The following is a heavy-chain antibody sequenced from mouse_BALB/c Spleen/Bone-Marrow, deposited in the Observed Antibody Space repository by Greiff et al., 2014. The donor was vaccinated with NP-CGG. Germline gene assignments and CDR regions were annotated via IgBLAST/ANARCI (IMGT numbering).Heavy chain of an antibody. J-gene: IGHJ4*01. CDR2: IDPANGNT. CDR1: GFNIKDTY. Sequence: EVQLQQSGAELVKPGASVKLSCTASGFNIKDTYMHWVKQRPEQGLEWIGRIDPANGNTKYDPKFQGKATITADTSSNTAYLQLSSLTSEDTSVYYCAIYYGNYYAMDYWGQGTSVTVSS. D-gene: IGHD2-1*01. V-gene: IGHV14-3*02. CDR3: AIYYGNYYAMDY.